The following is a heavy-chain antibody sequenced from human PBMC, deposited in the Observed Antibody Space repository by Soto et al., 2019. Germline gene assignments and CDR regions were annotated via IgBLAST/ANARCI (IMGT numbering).Heavy chain of an antibody. D-gene: IGHD6-13*01. J-gene: IGHJ6*02. CDR3: AKDMRVGSSSSRYHYGLDV. Sequence: GGSLRLSCAASGFTFDDYAMHWVRQAPGKGLEWVSGISWNSGTIVYADSVKGRFTISRDNAKNSLYLQMNSLRGEDTALYYCAKDMRVGSSSSRYHYGLDVWGQGTTVTVSS. V-gene: IGHV3-9*01. CDR2: ISWNSGTI. CDR1: GFTFDDYA.